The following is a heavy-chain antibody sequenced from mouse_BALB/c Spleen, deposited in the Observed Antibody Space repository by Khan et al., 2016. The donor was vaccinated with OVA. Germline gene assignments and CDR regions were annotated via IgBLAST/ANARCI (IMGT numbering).Heavy chain of an antibody. D-gene: IGHD2-14*01. CDR1: GFSLTTYG. CDR3: DRDSYMYGCAY. J-gene: IGHJ3*01. Sequence: QVQLKQSGPGLVQPSQSLSITCTVSGFSLTTYGVHWVRQSPGTGLEWLGLIWSGGNTDYNAAFISRLSITKDNSKCQVVFKMNSLQADDTAMFYGDRDSYMYGCAYWGQGTLVTVSA. CDR2: IWSGGNT. V-gene: IGHV2-2*01.